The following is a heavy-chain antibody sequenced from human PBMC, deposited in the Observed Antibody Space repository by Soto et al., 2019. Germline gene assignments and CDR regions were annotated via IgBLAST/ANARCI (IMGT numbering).Heavy chain of an antibody. Sequence: QVQLQESGPGLVKPSETLSLTCTVSGGSISSYYWSWIRQPPGKGLEWIGYIYYRGSTNYNPSLKSRVTISVDTSKNQFSLKLSSVTAADTAVYYCARVDYYDSSGYYYNWYFDLWGRGTLVTVSS. D-gene: IGHD3-22*01. CDR2: IYYRGST. CDR3: ARVDYYDSSGYYYNWYFDL. CDR1: GGSISSYY. V-gene: IGHV4-59*01. J-gene: IGHJ2*01.